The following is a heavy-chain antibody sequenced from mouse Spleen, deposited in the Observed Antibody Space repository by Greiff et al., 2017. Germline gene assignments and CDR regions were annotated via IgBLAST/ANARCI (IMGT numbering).Heavy chain of an antibody. V-gene: IGHV1-4*01. CDR1: GYTFTSYT. D-gene: IGHD2-3*01. CDR2: INPSSGYT. Sequence: VQRVESGAELARPGASVKMSCKASGYTFTSYTMHWVKQRPGQGLEWIGYINPSSGYTKYNQKFKDKATLTADKSSSTAYMQLSSLTYEDSAVYYCARGAFYDAAWFAYWGQGTLVTVSA. J-gene: IGHJ3*01. CDR3: ARGAFYDAAWFAY.